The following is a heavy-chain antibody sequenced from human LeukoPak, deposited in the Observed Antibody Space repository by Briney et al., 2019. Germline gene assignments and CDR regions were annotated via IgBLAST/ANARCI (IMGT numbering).Heavy chain of an antibody. D-gene: IGHD4-23*01. Sequence: ASVKVSCKASGYTFTSYGISWVRQAPGQGLEWMGWISADNGNTNYAQKLQGRVTRITDTSTSTAYMVLRSLRSDDTAVYYCARTRPSTVVTPYGWFDPWGQGTLVTVSS. CDR1: GYTFTSYG. V-gene: IGHV1-18*01. J-gene: IGHJ5*02. CDR3: ARTRPSTVVTPYGWFDP. CDR2: ISADNGNT.